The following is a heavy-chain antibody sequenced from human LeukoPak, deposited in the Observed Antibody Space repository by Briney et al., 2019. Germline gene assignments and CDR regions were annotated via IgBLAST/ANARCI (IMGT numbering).Heavy chain of an antibody. D-gene: IGHD6-19*01. V-gene: IGHV4-4*07. J-gene: IGHJ4*02. Sequence: PSETLSLTCTVSGGSISSYYWSWIRQPAGKGLEWIGRIYTSGSTNYNPSLKSRVTMSVDTSKNQFSLKLSSVTAADTAVYYCARRPYTSGWYYYFDYWGQGTLVTVSS. CDR3: ARRPYTSGWYYYFDY. CDR1: GGSISSYY. CDR2: IYTSGST.